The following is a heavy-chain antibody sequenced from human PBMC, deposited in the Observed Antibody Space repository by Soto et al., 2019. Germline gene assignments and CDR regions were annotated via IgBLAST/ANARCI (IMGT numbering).Heavy chain of an antibody. J-gene: IGHJ3*02. V-gene: IGHV4-59*08. CDR1: GGSISSYY. CDR3: ARTSNYDFWSGPGAFDI. D-gene: IGHD3-3*01. CDR2: IYYSGNT. Sequence: SETLSLTCTVSGGSISSYYWSWIRQPPGKGLEWIGYIYYSGNTNYNPSLKSRVTISVETSKNQFSLKLSSVTAADTAVYYCARTSNYDFWSGPGAFDIWGQGTMVTVSS.